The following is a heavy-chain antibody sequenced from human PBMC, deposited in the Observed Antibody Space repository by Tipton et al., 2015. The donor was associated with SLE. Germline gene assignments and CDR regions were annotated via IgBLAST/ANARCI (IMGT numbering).Heavy chain of an antibody. J-gene: IGHJ4*02. CDR3: ASEGFSGYGCLDY. CDR1: GFSFSSHS. Sequence: SLRLSCAASGFSFSSHSMYWVRQAPGKGLVWVSRISVDGNTKSYADSVRGRFTISRDYAKNTLYLQMNSLRVDDTAVYYCASEGFSGYGCLDYWGQGTLVTVSS. D-gene: IGHD5-12*01. CDR2: ISVDGNTK. V-gene: IGHV3-74*01.